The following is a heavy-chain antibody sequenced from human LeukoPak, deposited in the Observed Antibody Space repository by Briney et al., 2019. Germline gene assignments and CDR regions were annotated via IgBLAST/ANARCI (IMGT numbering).Heavy chain of an antibody. CDR2: ISSNGGST. Sequence: GGSLRLSCAASGFTFSSYAMHWVRQAPGKGLEYVSAISSNGGSTYYANSVKGRFTISRDNSKNTLYLQMGSLRAEDMAVYYCARVGYSGSYYDYWGQGTLVTVSS. J-gene: IGHJ4*02. CDR1: GFTFSSYA. CDR3: ARVGYSGSYYDY. D-gene: IGHD1-26*01. V-gene: IGHV3-64*01.